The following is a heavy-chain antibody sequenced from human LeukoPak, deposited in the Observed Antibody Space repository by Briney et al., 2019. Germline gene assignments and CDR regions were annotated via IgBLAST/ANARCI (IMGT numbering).Heavy chain of an antibody. CDR3: ATIVSDSIGWYHFDH. CDR1: GFTGSNKY. Sequence: QPEGSLRLSCASSGFTGSNKYMSWVRQAAGRGLECASFINSGGTTNYADSVKGRFTFFRDYSTNTLNLQMNSLRAEDTAVYYCATIVSDSIGWYHFDHWGQGALVTVSS. V-gene: IGHV3-66*01. CDR2: INSGGTT. J-gene: IGHJ4*02. D-gene: IGHD6-19*01.